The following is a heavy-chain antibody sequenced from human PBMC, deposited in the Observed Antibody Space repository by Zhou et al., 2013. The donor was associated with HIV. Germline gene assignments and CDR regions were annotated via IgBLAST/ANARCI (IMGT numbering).Heavy chain of an antibody. CDR3: ARDLNYYDSSAFEYAFDI. V-gene: IGHV1-46*01. D-gene: IGHD3-22*01. CDR1: GYTFTSYY. Sequence: QVQLVQSGAEVKKPGTSVKVSCKASGYTFTSYYLHWVRQAPGQGLEWMGTINPSGGGTSYAQKLQGRVTMTRDTSPRTVYMELSSLRSDDTAVYYCARDLNYYDSSAFEYAFDIWGQGTMVTVSS. CDR2: INPSGGGT. J-gene: IGHJ3*02.